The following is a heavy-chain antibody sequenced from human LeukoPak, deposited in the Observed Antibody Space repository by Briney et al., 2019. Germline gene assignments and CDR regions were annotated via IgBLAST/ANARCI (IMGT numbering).Heavy chain of an antibody. CDR1: GYTLTELS. V-gene: IGHV1-24*01. CDR2: FDPEDGET. J-gene: IGHJ4*02. Sequence: APVKVSCKVSGYTLTELSMHWVRQAPGKGLEWMGGFDPEDGETIYAQKFQGRVTMTEDTSTDTAYMELSSLRSEDTAVYYCATGPLRAYCSSTSCHLTDYWGQGTLVTVSS. CDR3: ATGPLRAYCSSTSCHLTDY. D-gene: IGHD2-2*01.